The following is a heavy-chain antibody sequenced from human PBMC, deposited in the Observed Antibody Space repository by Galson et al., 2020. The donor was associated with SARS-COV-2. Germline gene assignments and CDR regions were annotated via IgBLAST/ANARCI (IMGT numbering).Heavy chain of an antibody. V-gene: IGHV3-30*04. J-gene: IGHJ6*02. D-gene: IGHD2-21*02. CDR1: GFTFSSYA. Sequence: GGSLRLSCAASGFTFSSYAMHWVRQAPGKGLEWVAVISYDGSNKYYADSVKGRFTISRDNSKNTLYLQMNSLRAEDTAVYYCARALGDYYNYYYGMDVWGQGTTVTVSS. CDR2: ISYDGSNK. CDR3: ARALGDYYNYYYGMDV.